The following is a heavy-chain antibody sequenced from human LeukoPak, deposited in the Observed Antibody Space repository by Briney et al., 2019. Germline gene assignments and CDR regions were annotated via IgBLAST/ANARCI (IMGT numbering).Heavy chain of an antibody. J-gene: IGHJ5*02. Sequence: PSETLSLTCTVSGGSNSSYYWSWIRQPQGKGLEWIGYIHTSGSTNYNPSLKSRVTISVDTSKNQFSLKLSSVTAADTAVYYCARLGSSWYFWFDPWGQGTLVTVSS. CDR1: GGSNSSYY. D-gene: IGHD6-13*01. CDR2: IHTSGST. CDR3: ARLGSSWYFWFDP. V-gene: IGHV4-4*09.